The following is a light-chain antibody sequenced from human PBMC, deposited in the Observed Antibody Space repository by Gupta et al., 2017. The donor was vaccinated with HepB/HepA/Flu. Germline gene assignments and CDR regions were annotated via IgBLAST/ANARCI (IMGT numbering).Light chain of an antibody. J-gene: IGKJ1*01. CDR3: QQNDRTPRT. V-gene: IGKV1-39*01. CDR2: DAT. Sequence: DIQMTQSPSSLSASVGDRVTITCRASQSISSSLNWYQQRPGKAPKLLTYDATTLQSGVPSRFSGSGSGTDFSLSIGRLQPEDFVTYYCQQNDRTPRTFGQGTMVEVK. CDR1: QSISSS.